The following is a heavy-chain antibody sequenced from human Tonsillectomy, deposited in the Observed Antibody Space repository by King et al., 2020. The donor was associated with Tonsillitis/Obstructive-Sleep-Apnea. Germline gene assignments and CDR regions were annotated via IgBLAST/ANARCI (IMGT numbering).Heavy chain of an antibody. CDR2: INPNSGGT. CDR3: ARARRGYCSSTSCYVVDY. D-gene: IGHD2-2*01. V-gene: IGHV1-2*06. CDR1: GYTFTGYY. Sequence: VQLVESGAEVKKPGASVKVSCKASGYTFTGYYMHWLRQAPGQGLEWMGRINPNSGGTNYAQKFQGRVTMTRDTSISTAYMELSRLRSDDTAVYYCARARRGYCSSTSCYVVDYWGQGTLVTVSS. J-gene: IGHJ4*02.